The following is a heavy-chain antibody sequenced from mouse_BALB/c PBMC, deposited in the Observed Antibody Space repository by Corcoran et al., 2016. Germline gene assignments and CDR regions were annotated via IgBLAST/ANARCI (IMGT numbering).Heavy chain of an antibody. Sequence: EVQLQQSGPELVKPGASVKMSCKASGYTFTSYVMHWVKQKPGQGLEWIGYINPYNDGTKYNEKFKGEATLTSDKSSSTAYMELSSLTSEDSAVYYCSRWYPGIAMDYWGQGTSVTVSS. CDR2: INPYNDGT. CDR1: GYTFTSYV. J-gene: IGHJ4*01. CDR3: SRWYPGIAMDY. D-gene: IGHD1-1*02. V-gene: IGHV1S136*01.